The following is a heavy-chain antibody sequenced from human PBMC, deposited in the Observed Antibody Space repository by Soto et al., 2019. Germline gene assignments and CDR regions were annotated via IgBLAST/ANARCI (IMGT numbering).Heavy chain of an antibody. CDR2: IKQDGSEK. CDR1: GFTFSSYW. D-gene: IGHD3-3*01. CDR3: AREGVDYDFWSGYYYYGMDV. V-gene: IGHV3-7*01. J-gene: IGHJ6*02. Sequence: WGSLRLSCAASGFTFSSYWMSWVRQAPGKGLEWVANIKQDGSEKYYVDSVKGRFTISRDNAKNSLYLQMNSLRAEDTAVYYCAREGVDYDFWSGYYYYGMDVWGQGTTVTVSS.